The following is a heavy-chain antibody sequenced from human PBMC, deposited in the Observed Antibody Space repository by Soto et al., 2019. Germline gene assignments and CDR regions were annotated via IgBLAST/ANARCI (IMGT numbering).Heavy chain of an antibody. CDR3: VEGSHHYDFWSGSLTDAFDI. Sequence: PGGSLRLSCSASGFTFSSYAMHWVRQAPGKGLEYVSAISSNGGSTYYADSVKGRFTISRDNSKNTLYLQMSSLRAEDTAVYYCVEGSHHYDFWSGSLTDAFDIWGQGTMVTVSS. D-gene: IGHD3-3*01. V-gene: IGHV3-64D*08. CDR2: ISSNGGST. CDR1: GFTFSSYA. J-gene: IGHJ3*02.